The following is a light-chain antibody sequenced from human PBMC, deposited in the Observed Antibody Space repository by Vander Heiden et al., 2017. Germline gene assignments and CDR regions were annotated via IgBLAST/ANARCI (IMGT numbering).Light chain of an antibody. CDR3: RQVLQNLPT. CDR2: LGS. CDR1: QSLLHSNGNNY. J-gene: IGKJ4*01. V-gene: IGKV2-28*01. Sequence: DIVLTQSPLSLPVTPGEPASISCRSSQSLLHSNGNNYVDWYLQKPGQSPQLLIYLGSYRASGVPDRFSGSGSGTDFTLKISRVEAEDVGVYYCRQVLQNLPTFGAGTKVEIK.